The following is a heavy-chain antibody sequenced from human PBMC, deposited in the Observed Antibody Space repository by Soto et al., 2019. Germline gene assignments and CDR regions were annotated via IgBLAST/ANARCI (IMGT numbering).Heavy chain of an antibody. CDR3: ARCLSYDFWSGYYRNFDY. CDR1: GYTSTSYD. J-gene: IGHJ4*02. Sequence: ASVKVSCKASGYTSTSYDINWVRQATGQGLEWMGWMNPNSGNTGYAQKFQGRVTMTRNTSISTAYMELSSLRSEDTAVYYCARCLSYDFWSGYYRNFDYWGQGTLVTVSS. CDR2: MNPNSGNT. V-gene: IGHV1-8*01. D-gene: IGHD3-3*01.